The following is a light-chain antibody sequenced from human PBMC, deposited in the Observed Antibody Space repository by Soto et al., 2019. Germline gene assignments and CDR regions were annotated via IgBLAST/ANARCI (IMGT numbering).Light chain of an antibody. CDR3: QQYGTSPLT. CDR1: QTVKNNY. V-gene: IGKV3-20*01. CDR2: GAS. Sequence: ETVLTQSPGTLSLSPGEGATLSCRASQTVKNNYLAWYQQRRGLAPRLLVYGASGRATGIPDRFSGSGSGTDFTLTITRLEPEEFAVYYCQQYGTSPLTFGGGTKVEIK. J-gene: IGKJ4*02.